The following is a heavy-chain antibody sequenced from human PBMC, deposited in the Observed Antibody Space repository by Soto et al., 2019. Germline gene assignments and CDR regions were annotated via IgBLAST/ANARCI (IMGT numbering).Heavy chain of an antibody. J-gene: IGHJ4*02. Sequence: QVQLVQSGAEVKKPGSSVKVSCKASGGTFSSYAISWVRRAPGQGLEWMGGIIPIFGTANYAQKFQGRVTITADESTSTAYMELSSLRSEDTAVYYCARAGGMGATITDDYWGQGTLVTVSS. CDR3: ARAGGMGATITDDY. V-gene: IGHV1-69*01. CDR1: GGTFSSYA. CDR2: IIPIFGTA. D-gene: IGHD5-12*01.